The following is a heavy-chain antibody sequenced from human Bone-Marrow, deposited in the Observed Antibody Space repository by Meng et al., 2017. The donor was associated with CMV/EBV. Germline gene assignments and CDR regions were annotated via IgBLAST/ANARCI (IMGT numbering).Heavy chain of an antibody. D-gene: IGHD3-3*01. J-gene: IGHJ6*02. CDR2: INPSGGST. CDR3: ARSLGDFWSGYWDYYYYGMAV. V-gene: IGHV1-46*01. CDR1: GYTFTSYY. Sequence: ASVKVSCKASGYTFTSYYMHWVRQAPGQGLEWMGIINPSGGSTSYAQKFQGRVTMTRDTSISTAYMELSRLRSDDTAVYYCARSLGDFWSGYWDYYYYGMAVWGQGTTVTVSS.